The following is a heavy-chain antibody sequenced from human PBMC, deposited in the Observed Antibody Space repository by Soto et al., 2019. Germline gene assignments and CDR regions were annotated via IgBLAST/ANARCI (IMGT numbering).Heavy chain of an antibody. CDR2: IYTSGST. Sequence: PSETLSLTCTVSGGSISSYYWSWIRQPAGKGLEWIGRIYTSGSTNYNPSLKSRVTMSVDTSKNQFSLKLSSVTAADTAVYYCARASIYYDILTLYGMDVWGQGTTVTVSS. D-gene: IGHD3-9*01. CDR1: GGSISSYY. V-gene: IGHV4-4*07. CDR3: ARASIYYDILTLYGMDV. J-gene: IGHJ6*02.